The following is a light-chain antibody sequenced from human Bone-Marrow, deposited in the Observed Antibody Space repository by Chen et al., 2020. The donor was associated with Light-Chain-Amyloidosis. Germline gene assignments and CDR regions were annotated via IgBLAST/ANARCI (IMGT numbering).Light chain of an antibody. CDR3: QVWDRSSDRPV. J-gene: IGLJ3*02. Sequence: SYVLTQPSSVSVAPGQTATIACGGNNIESTSVHWYQQTPGQAPLLVVYDDSDRPSGIPARLSGSNSGNTATLTISRVEAGDEADYYCQVWDRSSDRPVFGGGTKLTVL. CDR1: NIESTS. V-gene: IGLV3-21*02. CDR2: DDS.